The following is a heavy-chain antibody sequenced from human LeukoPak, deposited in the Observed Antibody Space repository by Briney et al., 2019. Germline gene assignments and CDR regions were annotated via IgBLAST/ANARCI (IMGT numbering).Heavy chain of an antibody. J-gene: IGHJ4*02. CDR1: GFTFSSYG. Sequence: GGSLRLSCAASGFTFSSYGMQWVRQPPGKGLEWVSCIHSSTIYKYFADSLKGRFIISRDNTKNSLYLQMNGLRAEDTAVYYCAKDYHGYCSGGSCYSFDYWGQGTLVTVSS. D-gene: IGHD2-15*01. CDR3: AKDYHGYCSGGSCYSFDY. CDR2: IHSSTIYK. V-gene: IGHV3-21*01.